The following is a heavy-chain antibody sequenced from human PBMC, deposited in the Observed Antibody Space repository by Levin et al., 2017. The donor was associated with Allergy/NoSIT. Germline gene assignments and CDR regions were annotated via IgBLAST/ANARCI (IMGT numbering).Heavy chain of an antibody. V-gene: IGHV4-31*03. Sequence: SETLSLTCTVSGGSISSGGYYWSWIRQHPGKGLEWIGYIYYSGSTYYNPSLKSRVTISVDTSKNQFSLKLSSVTAADTAVYYCARLYGDYLPLDYWGQGTLVTVSS. CDR3: ARLYGDYLPLDY. CDR1: GGSISSGGYY. D-gene: IGHD4-17*01. CDR2: IYYSGST. J-gene: IGHJ4*02.